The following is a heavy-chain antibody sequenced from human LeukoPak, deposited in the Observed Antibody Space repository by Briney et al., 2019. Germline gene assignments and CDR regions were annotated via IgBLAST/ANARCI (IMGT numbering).Heavy chain of an antibody. CDR3: ARDEGYCSSTSCYRFFDY. CDR1: GGSISSYY. CDR2: IYTSGST. V-gene: IGHV4-4*07. D-gene: IGHD2-2*02. J-gene: IGHJ4*02. Sequence: SETLSLTCTVSGGSISSYYWSWIRQPAGKGLEWIGRIYTSGSTYYNPTLKSRVTMSVDTSKNQFSLKLSSVTAADTAVYYCARDEGYCSSTSCYRFFDYWGQGTLVTVSS.